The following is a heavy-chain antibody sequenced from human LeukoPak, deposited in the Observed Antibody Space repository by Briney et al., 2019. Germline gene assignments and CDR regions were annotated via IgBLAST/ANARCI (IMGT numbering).Heavy chain of an antibody. CDR1: GGSISSYY. CDR2: IHYSGGIT. CDR3: ARVFGYLNWYFDL. J-gene: IGHJ2*01. Sequence: TSETLSLTCTVSGGSISSYYWSWIRQPPGKGLEWIGYIHYSGGITYYNPSLKSRVTMSVDTSKNQFSLKLSSVTAADTAVYYCARVFGYLNWYFDLWGRGTLVTVSS. D-gene: IGHD6-25*01. V-gene: IGHV4-59*12.